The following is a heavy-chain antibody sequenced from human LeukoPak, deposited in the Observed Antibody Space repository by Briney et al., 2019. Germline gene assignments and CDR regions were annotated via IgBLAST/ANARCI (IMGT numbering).Heavy chain of an antibody. D-gene: IGHD3-10*01. CDR3: AKDVRVGEYYGSGTYLDF. V-gene: IGHV3-23*01. CDR2: ISGSGGST. Sequence: GESLRLSCAASGFTFSTYAMSWVRQAPGKGLEWVSLISGSGGSTYYADSVKGRFTISRDKFKNTLFLQMNSLRAEDTAVYYCAKDVRVGEYYGSGTYLDFWGQGTLVTVSS. CDR1: GFTFSTYA. J-gene: IGHJ4*02.